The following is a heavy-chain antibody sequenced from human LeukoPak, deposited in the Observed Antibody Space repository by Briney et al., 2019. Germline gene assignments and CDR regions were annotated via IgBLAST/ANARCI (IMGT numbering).Heavy chain of an antibody. J-gene: IGHJ4*02. V-gene: IGHV4-38-2*02. CDR3: ARDPASSSWPIDY. CDR2: IYHSGST. D-gene: IGHD6-13*01. CDR1: GYSISSGYY. Sequence: KASETLSLXCTVSGYSISSGYYWGWIPQPPGKGLEWIGSIYHSGSTYYNPSLKSRVTISVDTSKNQFSLKLSSVTAADTAVYYCARDPASSSWPIDYWGQGTLVTVSS.